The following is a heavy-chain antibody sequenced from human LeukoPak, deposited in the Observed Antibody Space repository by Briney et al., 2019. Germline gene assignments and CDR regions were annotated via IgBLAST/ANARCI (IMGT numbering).Heavy chain of an antibody. V-gene: IGHV4-4*02. CDR2: IYHTGNT. CDR3: ARRAYCGGDCAEPPDY. CDR1: GDSMSSSNW. D-gene: IGHD2-21*02. J-gene: IGHJ4*02. Sequence: PSETLSLTCAVSGDSMSSSNWWSWVRQPPGKGLEWIGEIYHTGNTNYSPSLKGRVTISADKSISTAYLQWSSLKASDTAMYYCARRAYCGGDCAEPPDYWGQGTLVTVSS.